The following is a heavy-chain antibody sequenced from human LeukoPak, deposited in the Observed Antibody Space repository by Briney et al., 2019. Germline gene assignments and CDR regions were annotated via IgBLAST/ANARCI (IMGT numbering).Heavy chain of an antibody. V-gene: IGHV3-21*01. Sequence: GGSLRLSCAASGFTFSSCGFNWVRQAPGKGLEWVSPIGPTGTDRYYADSVRGRFTISRDNAKNSMYLQMDSLRDEDTAVYYCATETIGRHYDYWGQGTLLTVSS. CDR2: IGPTGTDR. D-gene: IGHD1-14*01. J-gene: IGHJ4*02. CDR3: ATETIGRHYDY. CDR1: GFTFSSCG.